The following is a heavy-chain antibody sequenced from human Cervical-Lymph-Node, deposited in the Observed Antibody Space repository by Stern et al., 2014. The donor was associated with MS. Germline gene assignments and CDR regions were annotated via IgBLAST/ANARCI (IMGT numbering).Heavy chain of an antibody. CDR2: TSSSSSYI. J-gene: IGHJ6*02. CDR1: GFTFSSYS. D-gene: IGHD1-26*01. CDR3: ARDKVGATFPDEYYYYYGMDV. Sequence: EVQLVESGGGLVKPGGSLRLSCAASGFTFSSYSMNWVRQAPGKGLEWVSSTSSSSSYIYYADSVKGRFTISRDNAKNSLYLQMNSLRAEDTAVYYCARDKVGATFPDEYYYYYGMDVWGQGTTVTVSS. V-gene: IGHV3-21*01.